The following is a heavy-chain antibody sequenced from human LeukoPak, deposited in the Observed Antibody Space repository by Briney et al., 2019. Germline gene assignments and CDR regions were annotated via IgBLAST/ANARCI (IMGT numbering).Heavy chain of an antibody. J-gene: IGHJ3*02. CDR3: ARWGGIVGATTEYAFDI. Sequence: TSETLSLTCTVSGGSISSSSYYWGWIRQPPGKGLEWIGSIYYSGSTYYNPSLKSRVTISVDTSKNQFSLKLSSVTAADTAVYYCARWGGIVGATTEYAFDIWGQGTMVTVSS. V-gene: IGHV4-39*01. CDR1: GGSISSSSYY. D-gene: IGHD1-26*01. CDR2: IYYSGST.